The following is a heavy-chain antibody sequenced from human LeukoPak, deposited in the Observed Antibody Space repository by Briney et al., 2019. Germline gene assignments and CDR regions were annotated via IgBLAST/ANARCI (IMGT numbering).Heavy chain of an antibody. J-gene: IGHJ5*02. CDR2: IKSDGSST. Sequence: GGSLRLSCAASGSSFSSYWMHWVRQAPGKGLVWVSRIKSDGSSTSYADSVKGRFTISRDNAKNTLYLQMNSLRAEDTAVYYCTRSDWFDPWGQGTLVTVSP. CDR3: TRSDWFDP. CDR1: GSSFSSYW. V-gene: IGHV3-74*01.